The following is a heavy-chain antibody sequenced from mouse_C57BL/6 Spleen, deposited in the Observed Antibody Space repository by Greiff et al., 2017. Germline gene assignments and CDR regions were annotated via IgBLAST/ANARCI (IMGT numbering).Heavy chain of an antibody. CDR1: GYTFTDYN. CDR3: ARSRWLLRPLDY. J-gene: IGHJ2*01. Sequence: EVQLQQSGPELVKPGASVKIPCKASGYTFTDYNMDWVKQSHGKSLEWIGDINPNNGGTIYNQKFKGKATLTVDKSSSTAYMELRSLTSEDTAVYYCARSRWLLRPLDYWGQGTTLTVSS. V-gene: IGHV1-18*01. D-gene: IGHD2-3*01. CDR2: INPNNGGT.